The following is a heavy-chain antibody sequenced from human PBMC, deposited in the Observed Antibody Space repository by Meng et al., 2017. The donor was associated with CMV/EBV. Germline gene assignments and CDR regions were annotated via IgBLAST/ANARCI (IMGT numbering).Heavy chain of an antibody. Sequence: GESLKIPCAASGFTFSNVWMSWVRQAPGKGLEWVGRIKSKTDGGTTDYAAPVKGRFTISRDDSKNTQYRQMNSLKTEDTAVYYCTTTHSSSLYYYYGMDVWGQGTTVTVSS. CDR3: TTTHSSSLYYYYGMDV. CDR1: GFTFSNVW. J-gene: IGHJ6*02. CDR2: IKSKTDGGTT. V-gene: IGHV3-15*01. D-gene: IGHD6-6*01.